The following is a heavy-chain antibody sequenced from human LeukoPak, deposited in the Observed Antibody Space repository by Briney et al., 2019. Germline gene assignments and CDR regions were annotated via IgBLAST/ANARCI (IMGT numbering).Heavy chain of an antibody. J-gene: IGHJ5*02. Sequence: SETLSLTCTVSGGSISSYYWSWIRQPPGKGLEWIGYIYYSGSTNYNPSLKSRVTISVDTSKNQFSLKLSSVTAADTAVYYCARGYSSSWYDLTYNWFDPWGQGTLVTVSS. CDR3: ARGYSSSWYDLTYNWFDP. CDR1: GGSISSYY. CDR2: IYYSGST. V-gene: IGHV4-59*12. D-gene: IGHD6-13*01.